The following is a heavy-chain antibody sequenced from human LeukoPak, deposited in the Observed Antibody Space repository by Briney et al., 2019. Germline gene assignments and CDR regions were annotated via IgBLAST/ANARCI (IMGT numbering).Heavy chain of an antibody. D-gene: IGHD2-21*02. CDR3: AREVVVVTAKWFDP. J-gene: IGHJ5*02. CDR2: IYYSGST. CDR1: GGSISSSSYY. V-gene: IGHV4-39*02. Sequence: PSETLSLTCTVSGGSISSSSYYWGWIRQPPGKGLEWIGSIYYSGSTYYNPSLKSRVTISVDTSKNQFSLKLSSVTAADTAVYYCAREVVVVTAKWFDPWGQGTLVTVSS.